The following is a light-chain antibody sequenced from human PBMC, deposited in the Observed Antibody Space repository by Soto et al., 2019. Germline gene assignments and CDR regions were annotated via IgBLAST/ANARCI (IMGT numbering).Light chain of an antibody. J-gene: IGKJ5*01. CDR2: GAS. V-gene: IGKV3-20*01. CDR3: QQYGSSPIT. Sequence: IVLTQSPGTLSLSPGESATLSCRASQSVSSSYLAWYEQKPGQAPRLLIFGASSGATGIPGRFSGSGSGTDFTLTISRVEPEDFAVYYCQQYGSSPITFGQGTRLEIK. CDR1: QSVSSSY.